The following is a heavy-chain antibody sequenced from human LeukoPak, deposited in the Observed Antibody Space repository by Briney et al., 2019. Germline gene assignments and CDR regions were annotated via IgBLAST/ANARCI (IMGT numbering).Heavy chain of an antibody. CDR1: GFTFSSYG. Sequence: GGSLRLSCAASGFTFSSYGMHWVRQAPGKGLEWVASIRYDGGNKYYADSVKGRFTISRDNSKNTLYLQMNSLRAEDTAVYYCAKGTKAVVATGNWFDPWGQGTLVTVSS. V-gene: IGHV3-30*02. J-gene: IGHJ5*02. CDR3: AKGTKAVVATGNWFDP. CDR2: IRYDGGNK. D-gene: IGHD6-19*01.